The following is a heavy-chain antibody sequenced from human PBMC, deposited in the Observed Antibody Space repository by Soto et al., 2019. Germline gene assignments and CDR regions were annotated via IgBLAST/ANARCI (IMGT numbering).Heavy chain of an antibody. J-gene: IGHJ5*02. CDR3: AKGSAQLEQRGWFDP. CDR2: ISWNSGSI. Sequence: EVQLVESGGGLVQPGRSLRLSCAASGFTFDDYAMHWVRQAPGKGLEWVSGISWNSGSIGYAESVKGRFTISRDNAKNSLYLQMNSLRAEDTVLYYCAKGSAQLEQRGWFDPWGQGTLVTGSS. D-gene: IGHD6-13*01. CDR1: GFTFDDYA. V-gene: IGHV3-9*01.